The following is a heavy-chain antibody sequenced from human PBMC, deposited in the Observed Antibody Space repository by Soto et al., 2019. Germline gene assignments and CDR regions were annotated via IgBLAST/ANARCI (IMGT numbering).Heavy chain of an antibody. V-gene: IGHV3-73*01. J-gene: IGHJ3*02. Sequence: EVQLVESGGGLVQPGGSLKLSCAASGFTFSDSVMHWVRQVSGKGLEWVGRITSTADTYATAYAASVKGRFTVSRDDSKNTAYLQMHSLKTEDTAVYYCPVSMSFAFDIWGQWTMVHVSS. CDR1: GFTFSDSV. CDR3: PVSMSFAFDI. CDR2: ITSTADTYAT.